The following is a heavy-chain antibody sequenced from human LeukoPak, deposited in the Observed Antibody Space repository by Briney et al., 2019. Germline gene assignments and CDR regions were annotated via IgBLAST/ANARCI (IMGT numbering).Heavy chain of an antibody. J-gene: IGHJ3*02. CDR3: ARGELYCGGDCYSIGGDALDI. CDR2: ISYDGSNK. D-gene: IGHD2-21*02. V-gene: IGHV3-30-3*01. CDR1: GFTFSSYA. Sequence: GRSLRLSCAASGFTFSSYAMHWVRQAPGKGLEWVAVISYDGSNKYYADSVKGRFTISRDNSKNTLYLQMNSLRAEDTAVYYCARGELYCGGDCYSIGGDALDIWGQGTMVTVSS.